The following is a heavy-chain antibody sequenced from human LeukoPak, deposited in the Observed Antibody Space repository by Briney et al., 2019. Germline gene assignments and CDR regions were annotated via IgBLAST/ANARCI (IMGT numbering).Heavy chain of an antibody. CDR2: ISYDGSNK. D-gene: IGHD6-19*01. Sequence: PGRSLRLSCAASGFTFSSYAMHWVRQAPGKGLEWVAVISYDGSNKYYAGSVKGRFTISRDNPKNTLYLQMNSLRAEDTAVYYCASSSGWYSGGFNWGQGTLITVSS. V-gene: IGHV3-30*04. CDR3: ASSSGWYSGGFN. J-gene: IGHJ4*02. CDR1: GFTFSSYA.